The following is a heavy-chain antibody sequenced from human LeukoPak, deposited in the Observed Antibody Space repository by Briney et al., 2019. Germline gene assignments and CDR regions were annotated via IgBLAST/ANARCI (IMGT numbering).Heavy chain of an antibody. Sequence: GGTLRLSCAASGFTLSNYAMNWVRQAPGKGLEWVSSINGSGDKTYYADSVKGRFTISRDNAKNSLYLQMNSLRAEDTAVYYCARDRDQGYYYHMDVWGKGTTVTVSS. D-gene: IGHD3-10*01. J-gene: IGHJ6*03. CDR1: GFTLSNYA. CDR2: INGSGDKT. V-gene: IGHV3-23*01. CDR3: ARDRDQGYYYHMDV.